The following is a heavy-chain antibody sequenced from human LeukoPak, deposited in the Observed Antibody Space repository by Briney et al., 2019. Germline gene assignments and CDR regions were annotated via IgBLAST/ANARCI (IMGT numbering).Heavy chain of an antibody. Sequence: SETLSLTYTVSGGSISSRTHYWGWIRQPPGKGLEWIGSIYYSGSTYYNPSLKSRVTISVDTSKNQFSLKLSSVTAADTAVYYCARAYCVGDCTVLHIYFDNWGQGTLVTVSS. CDR2: IYYSGST. J-gene: IGHJ4*02. V-gene: IGHV4-39*01. D-gene: IGHD2-21*02. CDR1: GGSISSRTHY. CDR3: ARAYCVGDCTVLHIYFDN.